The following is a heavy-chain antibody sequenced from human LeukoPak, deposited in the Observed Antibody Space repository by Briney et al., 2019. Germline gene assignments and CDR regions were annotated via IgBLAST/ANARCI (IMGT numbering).Heavy chain of an antibody. V-gene: IGHV4-4*08. D-gene: IGHD6-19*01. CDR1: GGSISSYY. CDR3: ARDGWGYYFDY. J-gene: IGHJ4*02. CDR2: IYTSGST. Sequence: SETLSLTCTVSGGSISSYYWSWIRQPPGKGLEWMGRIYTSGSTNYNPSLKSRVTISVDTSKNQFSLKLSSVTAADTAVYYCARDGWGYYFDYWGQGTLVTVSS.